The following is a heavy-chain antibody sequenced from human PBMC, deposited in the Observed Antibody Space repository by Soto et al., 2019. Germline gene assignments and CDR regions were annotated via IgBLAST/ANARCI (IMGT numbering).Heavy chain of an antibody. CDR1: GGSISRHF. D-gene: IGHD3-10*01. CDR2: IYYSGST. CDR3: ARDMVRGIFYAMDV. V-gene: IGHV4-59*11. J-gene: IGHJ6*02. Sequence: SETLSLTCTVSGGSISRHFWSWVRQPPGKGLEWIGYIYYSGSTTYNPSLKSRVTISIDTSRTQFSLNLTSVTAADTAVYYCARDMVRGIFYAMDVWGQGTKVTVYS.